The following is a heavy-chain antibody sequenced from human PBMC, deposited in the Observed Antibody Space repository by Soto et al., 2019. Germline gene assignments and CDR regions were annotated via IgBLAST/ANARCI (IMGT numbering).Heavy chain of an antibody. Sequence: GGSLRLSCAAPGFTVSSNYMSWVRQAPGKGLEWVSVIYSGGSTYYADSVKGRFTISRDNSKNTLYLQMNSLRAEDTAVYYCARVGGSFNYYYGMDVWGQGTTVTVSS. CDR1: GFTVSSNY. CDR3: ARVGGSFNYYYGMDV. J-gene: IGHJ6*02. V-gene: IGHV3-53*01. D-gene: IGHD3-16*01. CDR2: IYSGGST.